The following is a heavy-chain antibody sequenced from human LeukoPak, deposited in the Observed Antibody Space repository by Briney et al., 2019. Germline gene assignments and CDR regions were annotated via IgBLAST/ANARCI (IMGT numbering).Heavy chain of an antibody. CDR3: ARTLQVRWNYYMDV. J-gene: IGHJ6*03. CDR1: GFIFNNYA. D-gene: IGHD4-23*01. Sequence: GGSLRLSCAASGFIFNNYAMHWVRQAPGKGLEWVAVISNDGTKKNYADSVKGRCIISRDNSKNMLYLEMNSLRAEDTAMYYCARTLQVRWNYYMDVWGKGTTVTVSS. CDR2: ISNDGTKK. V-gene: IGHV3-30*04.